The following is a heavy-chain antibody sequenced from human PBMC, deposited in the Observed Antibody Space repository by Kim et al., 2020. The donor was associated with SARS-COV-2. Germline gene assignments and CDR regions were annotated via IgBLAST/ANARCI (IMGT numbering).Heavy chain of an antibody. D-gene: IGHD2-21*02. J-gene: IGHJ4*02. CDR3: ANPRGGVTDF. CDR2: ITGSGGTT. CDR1: GFTFSTYG. V-gene: IGHV3-23*01. Sequence: GGSLRLSCAASGFTFSTYGMSWVRQAPGKGLEWVAGITGSGGTTSYADPVKGRFPISRDNSKNTLYMQMNSLGAEDTAVYYCANPRGGVTDFWGQGTLVTVST.